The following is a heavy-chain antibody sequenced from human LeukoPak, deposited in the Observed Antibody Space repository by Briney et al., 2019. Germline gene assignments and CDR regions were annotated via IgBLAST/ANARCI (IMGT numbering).Heavy chain of an antibody. CDR1: GFTFSSYS. CDR2: ISSSSYI. D-gene: IGHD6-19*01. J-gene: IGHJ5*02. V-gene: IGHV3-21*01. CDR3: ARDSSGGWLGTNWFDP. Sequence: GGSLRLSCAASGFTFSSYSMNWVRQAPGKGLEWVSSISSSSYIYYADSVKGRFTISRDNAKNSLYLQMNSLRAEDTAVYYCARDSSGGWLGTNWFDPWGQGTLVTVSS.